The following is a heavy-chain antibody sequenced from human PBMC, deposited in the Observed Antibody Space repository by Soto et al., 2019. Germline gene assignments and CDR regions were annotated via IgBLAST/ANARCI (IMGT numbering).Heavy chain of an antibody. CDR1: GFTFSSYA. V-gene: IGHV3-23*01. CDR3: AKDAGFGYYDSSGSLGWFDP. J-gene: IGHJ5*02. D-gene: IGHD3-22*01. Sequence: GGSLRLSCAASGFTFSSYAMSWVRQAPGKGLEWVSAISGSGGSTYYADSVKGRFTISRDNSKNTLYLQMNSLRAEDTAVYYCAKDAGFGYYDSSGSLGWFDPWGQGTLVTVSS. CDR2: ISGSGGST.